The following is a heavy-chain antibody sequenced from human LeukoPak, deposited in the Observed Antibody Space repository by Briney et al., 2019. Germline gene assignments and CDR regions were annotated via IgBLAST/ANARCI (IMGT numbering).Heavy chain of an antibody. Sequence: GGSLKLSCAAPLFTFSGSAIHWVRPSPRKGRECVGHIGKKDKGYWTETEYAASVKGRFTNSRDDSINTADLQMKGLKTEETAFDYCTRNGGTYNWCDPWGQGTLVTVSS. V-gene: IGHV3-73*01. D-gene: IGHD1-26*01. CDR1: LFTFSGSA. CDR2: IGKKDKGYWTET. CDR3: TRNGGTYNWCDP. J-gene: IGHJ5*02.